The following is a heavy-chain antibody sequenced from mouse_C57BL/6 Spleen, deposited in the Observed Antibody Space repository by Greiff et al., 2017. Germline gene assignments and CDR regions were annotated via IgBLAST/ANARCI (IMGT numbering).Heavy chain of an antibody. V-gene: IGHV1-58*01. J-gene: IGHJ2*01. CDR1: GYTFTSYG. D-gene: IGHD2-4*01. CDR3: AREGYDYDRDRVCYFDY. CDR2: IYIGNGYT. Sequence: VKLQQSGAELVRPGSSVKMSCKTSGYTFTSYGINWVKQRPGQGLEWIGYIYIGNGYTEYNEKFKGKATLTSDTSSSTAYMQLSSLTSDDSAIDFCAREGYDYDRDRVCYFDYWGQGTTLTVSS.